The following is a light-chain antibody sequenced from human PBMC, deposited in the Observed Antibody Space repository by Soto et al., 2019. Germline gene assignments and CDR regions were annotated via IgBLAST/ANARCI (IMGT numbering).Light chain of an antibody. CDR3: QEYNNWPWT. V-gene: IGKV3-15*01. Sequence: ETVMTQSPATLSVSPGERATLSCRASQSVNSNLAWYQQKLGQAPRVLIYGASTRATGIPARFSGSGSGTEFILTISSLQSEDFALYYCQEYNNWPWTFGQGTKVDI. CDR1: QSVNSN. CDR2: GAS. J-gene: IGKJ1*01.